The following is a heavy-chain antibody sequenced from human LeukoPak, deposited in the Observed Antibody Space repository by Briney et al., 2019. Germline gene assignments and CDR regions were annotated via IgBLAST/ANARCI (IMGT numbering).Heavy chain of an antibody. V-gene: IGHV4-59*01. J-gene: IGHJ5*02. Sequence: SETLSLTCTVSGGSISSYYWSWIRQLPGKGPEWIGYISYSGSTNFNPSLKSRVTISVDTSKNQFSLKLSSVTAADTAVYYCAREGTAGTNLNWFDPWGQGTLVTVSS. D-gene: IGHD1-1*01. CDR3: AREGTAGTNLNWFDP. CDR1: GGSISSYY. CDR2: ISYSGST.